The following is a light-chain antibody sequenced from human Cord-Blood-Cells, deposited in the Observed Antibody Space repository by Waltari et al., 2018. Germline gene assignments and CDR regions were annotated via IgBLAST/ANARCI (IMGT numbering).Light chain of an antibody. CDR3: CSYAGSSTYV. CDR2: EGS. V-gene: IGLV2-23*01. J-gene: IGLJ1*01. Sequence: QSALTQPASVSGSPGRSITISCPGTSSDVGSYNLVPWYQQHPVKAPKLMIYEGSKRTAGVSKRFSGSKSGHTPSLTSAGLQAVDEADYYCCSYAGSSTYVIGTGTKVTVL. CDR1: SSDVGSYNL.